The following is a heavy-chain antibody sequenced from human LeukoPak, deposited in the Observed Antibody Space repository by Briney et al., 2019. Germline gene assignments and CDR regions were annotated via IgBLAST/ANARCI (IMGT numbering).Heavy chain of an antibody. V-gene: IGHV4-38-2*02. J-gene: IGHJ4*02. CDR2: IYPSGTT. CDR1: GYSISSGYY. D-gene: IGHD6-6*01. Sequence: SETLSLTCTVSGYSISSGYYWGWIRQPPGKGLEWIGNIYPSGTTYYNPSLKTRVTISVDTSKNQFSLKLTSVTAADTAVYYCARDRYSSSSPEYWGQGTLVTVSS. CDR3: ARDRYSSSSPEY.